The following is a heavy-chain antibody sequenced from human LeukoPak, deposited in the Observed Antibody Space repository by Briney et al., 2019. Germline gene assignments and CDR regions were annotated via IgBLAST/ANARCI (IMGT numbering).Heavy chain of an antibody. D-gene: IGHD1-26*01. V-gene: IGHV1-8*01. J-gene: IGHJ4*02. Sequence: GASVKVSCKASGYTFTTYDINWVRQAAGQGLEWMGWMNPNSGNTGYAQKFQGRVTVTTDTSISTAYMELSSLRSEDTAVYYCARAVIVGTIQFDYWGQGTLVTVSS. CDR1: GYTFTTYD. CDR3: ARAVIVGTIQFDY. CDR2: MNPNSGNT.